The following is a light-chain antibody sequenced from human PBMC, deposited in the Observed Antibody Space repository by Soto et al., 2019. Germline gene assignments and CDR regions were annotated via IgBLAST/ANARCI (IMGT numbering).Light chain of an antibody. CDR1: QTISTW. V-gene: IGKV1-5*01. CDR3: QQYNSYPLT. J-gene: IGKJ4*01. CDR2: DAS. Sequence: DIQVTQSPPTLSASVGDRVTITCRASQTISTWMAWYQQKPGKAPKLLVYDASTLQSGVASRFSGSGSGTEFTLTISSLQPDDFATYYCQQYNSYPLTFGGGTKVDIK.